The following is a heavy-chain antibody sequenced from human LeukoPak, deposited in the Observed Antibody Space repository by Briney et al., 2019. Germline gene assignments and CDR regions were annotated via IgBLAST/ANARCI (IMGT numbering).Heavy chain of an antibody. CDR1: GGSFSPYY. D-gene: IGHD2-21*02. CDR2: INHSGST. V-gene: IGHV4-34*01. J-gene: IGHJ4*02. Sequence: PSETLSLTCAVYGGSFSPYYWSWIRQPPGKGLEWMGEINHSGSTNYDQSLKSRVTISVDTSKNKFSLRLSSVTAADTAVYYCARGGFYCGGDCYVDYWGQGTLVTVSS. CDR3: ARGGFYCGGDCYVDY.